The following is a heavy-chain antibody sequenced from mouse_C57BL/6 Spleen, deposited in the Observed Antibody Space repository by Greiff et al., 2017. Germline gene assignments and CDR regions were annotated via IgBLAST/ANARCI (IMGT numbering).Heavy chain of an antibody. D-gene: IGHD4-1*02. CDR1: GFSLSTSGLG. J-gene: IGHJ1*03. V-gene: IGHV8-12*01. Sequence: ESGPGILQSSQTLSLTCSFSGFSLSTSGLGVSWIRQPSGKGLEWLAHIYWDDDKRYNPSLKSRLTISKDTSRNQVFLKITSVDTADTATYYCARREPTGSFWYFDVWGTGTTVTVSS. CDR2: IYWDDDK. CDR3: ARREPTGSFWYFDV.